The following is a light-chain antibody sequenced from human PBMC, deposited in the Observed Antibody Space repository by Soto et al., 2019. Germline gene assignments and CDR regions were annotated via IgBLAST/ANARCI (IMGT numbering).Light chain of an antibody. CDR1: QGISSY. J-gene: IGKJ1*01. V-gene: IGKV1-8*01. CDR2: AAS. Sequence: AIRMTQSPSSFSASTGDRVTITCRASQGISSYLAWYQQKPGKAPKLLIYAASTLQSGVPSRFSGSGSGTDFTLTISCLQSEDFATYDCQQYYSYPWTFGQGNKVESK. CDR3: QQYYSYPWT.